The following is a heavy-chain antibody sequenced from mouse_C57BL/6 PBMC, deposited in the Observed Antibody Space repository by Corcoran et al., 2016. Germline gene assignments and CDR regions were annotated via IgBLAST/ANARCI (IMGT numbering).Heavy chain of an antibody. CDR2: INPYNGGT. Sequence: EVQLQQSGPVLVKPGASVKMSCKASGYTFTDYYMNWVKQSHGKSLEWIGVINPYNGGTSYNQKFKGKATLTVDKSSSTAYMELNSLTSEDSAVYYCAREGLYDYDPGYFDVWGTGTTVTVSS. CDR3: AREGLYDYDPGYFDV. D-gene: IGHD2-4*01. J-gene: IGHJ1*03. V-gene: IGHV1-19*01. CDR1: GYTFTDYY.